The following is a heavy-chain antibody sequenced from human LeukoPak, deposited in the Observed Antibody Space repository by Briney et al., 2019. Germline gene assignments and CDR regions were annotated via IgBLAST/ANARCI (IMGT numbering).Heavy chain of an antibody. D-gene: IGHD4-17*01. CDR2: IYYSGST. V-gene: IGHV4-59*01. J-gene: IGHJ3*02. CDR3: AREQTVNTNGGAFDI. Sequence: PSETLSLTCTVSGCSISSYYWSWIRQPPGKGLEWIGDIYYSGSTNYNPSIKSRVTISVDTSKNQFSLKLSSVTAADTAVYYCAREQTVNTNGGAFDIWGQGTMVTVSS. CDR1: GCSISSYY.